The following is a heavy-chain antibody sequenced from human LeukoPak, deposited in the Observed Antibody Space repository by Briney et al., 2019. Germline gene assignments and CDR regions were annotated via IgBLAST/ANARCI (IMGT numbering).Heavy chain of an antibody. CDR3: ARSNAFDI. J-gene: IGHJ3*02. V-gene: IGHV4-34*01. CDR1: GGSLSGYY. Sequence: SETLSLTCAVYGGSLSGYYWSWLRQPPGKGLEWIGEINHSGSTNYNPSLKSRVTISVDTSKNQFYLKLSSVTAADTAVYYCARSNAFDIWGQGTMVTVSS. CDR2: INHSGST.